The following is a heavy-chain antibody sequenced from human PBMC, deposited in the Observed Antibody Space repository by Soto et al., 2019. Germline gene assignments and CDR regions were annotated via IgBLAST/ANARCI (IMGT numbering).Heavy chain of an antibody. Sequence: GESLKISCKGSGYSFTSYWIGWVRQMPGKGLEWMGIIYPGDSDTRYSPSFQGQVPISADKSISTAYLQWSSLKAADTAMYYWARLGELAENGSYPNDAFDIWGQGTMVTVSS. CDR1: GYSFTSYW. J-gene: IGHJ3*02. D-gene: IGHD1-26*01. CDR3: ARLGELAENGSYPNDAFDI. V-gene: IGHV5-51*01. CDR2: IYPGDSDT.